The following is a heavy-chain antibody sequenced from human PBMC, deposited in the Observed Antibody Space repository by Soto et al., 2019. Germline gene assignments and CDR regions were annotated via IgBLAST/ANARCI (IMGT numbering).Heavy chain of an antibody. CDR1: GFTFSSYS. CDR2: ISSSSSYI. D-gene: IGHD2-15*01. Sequence: GGSLRLSCAASGFTFSSYSMNWVRQAPGKGLEWVSSISSSSSYIYYADSVKGRFTISRDNAKNSLYLQMNSLRAEDTAVYYCASHKLGYCSGGSCYPTHGMDVWGQGTTVTVSS. V-gene: IGHV3-21*01. CDR3: ASHKLGYCSGGSCYPTHGMDV. J-gene: IGHJ6*02.